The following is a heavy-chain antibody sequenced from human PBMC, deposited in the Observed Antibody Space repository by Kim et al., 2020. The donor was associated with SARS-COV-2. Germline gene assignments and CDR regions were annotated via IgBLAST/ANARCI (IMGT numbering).Heavy chain of an antibody. CDR3: AKADLVPPGGMGVFDI. Sequence: GGSLRLSCAASGLTFSSYALSWVRQAPGKGLEWVSAISASGTGTYYADSVRGRFTISRDNSKNTLYLQMSSLRAEDTAVYYCAKADLVPPGGMGVFDIWGQGTMVSVSS. J-gene: IGHJ3*02. D-gene: IGHD2-2*01. V-gene: IGHV3-23*01. CDR2: ISASGTGT. CDR1: GLTFSSYA.